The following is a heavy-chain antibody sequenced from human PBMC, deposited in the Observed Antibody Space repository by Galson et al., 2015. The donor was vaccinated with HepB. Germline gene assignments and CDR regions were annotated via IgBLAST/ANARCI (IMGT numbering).Heavy chain of an antibody. CDR3: ARDHGTRGGAFDI. CDR2: INPNSGGT. D-gene: IGHD1-26*01. V-gene: IGHV1-2*04. J-gene: IGHJ3*02. CDR1: GYTFTGYY. Sequence: SVKVSCKASGYTFTGYYMHWVRQAPGQGLEWMGWINPNSGGTNYAQKFQGWVTMTRDTSISTAYMELSRLRSDDTAVYYCARDHGTRGGAFDIWGQGTMVTVSS.